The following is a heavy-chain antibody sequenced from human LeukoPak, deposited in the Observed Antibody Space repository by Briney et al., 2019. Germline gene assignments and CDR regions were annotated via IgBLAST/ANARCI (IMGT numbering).Heavy chain of an antibody. Sequence: SETLSLTCTVSGGSISSGSYYWSWIRQPAGKGLEWIERIYTSGSTNYNPSLKSRVTISVDTSKNQFSLKLSSVTAADTAVYYCARDSAVGDYYYYYIDVWGRGTTVTVSS. J-gene: IGHJ6*03. D-gene: IGHD1-26*01. CDR1: GGSISSGSYY. CDR3: ARDSAVGDYYYYYIDV. CDR2: IYTSGST. V-gene: IGHV4-61*02.